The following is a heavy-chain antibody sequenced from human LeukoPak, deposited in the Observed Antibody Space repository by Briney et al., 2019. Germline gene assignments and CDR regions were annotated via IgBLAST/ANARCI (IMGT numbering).Heavy chain of an antibody. Sequence: GASLQISSKGSGYCITNYLIGWVRQMPGEGLGWVGIIYPGDSDTRYSPSFQGQVTISADKSISTAYLQWSSLKASDTAMYYCARFATGYSSDYWGQGTLVTVSS. V-gene: IGHV5-51*01. CDR3: ARFATGYSSDY. D-gene: IGHD6-13*01. CDR1: GYCITNYL. CDR2: IYPGDSDT. J-gene: IGHJ4*02.